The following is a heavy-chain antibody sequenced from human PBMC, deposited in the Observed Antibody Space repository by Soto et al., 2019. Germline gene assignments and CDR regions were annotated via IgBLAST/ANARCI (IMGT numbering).Heavy chain of an antibody. CDR2: LSYAGDT. CDR1: GFTLSTYD. J-gene: IGHJ6*03. V-gene: IGHV3-13*01. Sequence: PGGSLRLSCAASGFTLSTYDMHWVRQATGKGLEWVAALSYAGDTYYPGSVKGRFTVSRESAKNSLYLQMNSLTAGDTAVFYCAKGPPPAWGYYYMDVWGKGTRVTVSS. D-gene: IGHD3-16*01. CDR3: AKGPPPAWGYYYMDV.